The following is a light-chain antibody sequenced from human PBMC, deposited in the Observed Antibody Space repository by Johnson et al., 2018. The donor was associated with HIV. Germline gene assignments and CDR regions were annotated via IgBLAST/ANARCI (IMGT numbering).Light chain of an antibody. CDR2: DNN. CDR3: GAWDSSLSAGGV. V-gene: IGLV1-51*01. CDR1: TSNIGKSY. J-gene: IGLJ1*01. Sequence: QPVLTQPPSVSAAPGQKVTISCSGSTSNIGKSYVSWYQQLPGTATKLLIYDNNRRPSGTPDRFSGSKSDTSATLGITGLQTGDEADYYCGAWDSSLSAGGVFGTGTKVTVL.